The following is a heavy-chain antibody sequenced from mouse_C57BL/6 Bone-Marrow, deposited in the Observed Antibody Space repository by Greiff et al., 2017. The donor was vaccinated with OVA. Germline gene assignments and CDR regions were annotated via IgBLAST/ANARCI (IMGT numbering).Heavy chain of an antibody. CDR2: IYPYNGVS. D-gene: IGHD1-1*01. J-gene: IGHJ1*03. Sequence: EVQLQQSGPELVKPGASVKISCKASGYSFTGYYMHWVKQSHGNILDWIGYIYPYNGVSSYNQKFTGKATLTVDKSSSTAYMELRSLTSEDSAVYYCARLCYYGSSYWYFDVWGTGTTVTVSS. CDR3: ARLCYYGSSYWYFDV. CDR1: GYSFTGYY. V-gene: IGHV1-31*01.